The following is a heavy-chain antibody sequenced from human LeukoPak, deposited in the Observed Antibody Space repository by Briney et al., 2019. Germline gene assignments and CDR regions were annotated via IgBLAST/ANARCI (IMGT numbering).Heavy chain of an antibody. J-gene: IGHJ5*02. V-gene: IGHV4-39*07. CDR3: ARPGLGWFDP. D-gene: IGHD3-22*01. Sequence: KPSETLSLTCAVYGGSFSSYYWGWIRQPPGKGLEWIGSIYYSGSTYYNPSLKSRVTISVDTSKNQFSLKLSSVTAADTAVYYCARPGLGWFDPWGQGTLVTVSS. CDR1: GGSFSSYY. CDR2: IYYSGST.